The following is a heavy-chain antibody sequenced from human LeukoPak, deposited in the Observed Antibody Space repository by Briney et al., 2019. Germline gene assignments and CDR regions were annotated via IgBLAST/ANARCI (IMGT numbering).Heavy chain of an antibody. Sequence: SETLSLTCSVSGDSISGISYYWGWIRQPPGKGLEWIGKIYYSGSSYNNPSLESRVVISLDTSRNQFSLKLTSVTATDTAVYYCARQGAVGATGFDFWGQGMLVTVSS. CDR3: ARQGAVGATGFDF. V-gene: IGHV4-39*01. D-gene: IGHD1-26*01. CDR2: IYYSGSS. CDR1: GDSISGISYY. J-gene: IGHJ4*02.